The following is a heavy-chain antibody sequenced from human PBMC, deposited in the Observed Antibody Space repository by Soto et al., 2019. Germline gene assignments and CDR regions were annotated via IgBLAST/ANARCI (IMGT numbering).Heavy chain of an antibody. D-gene: IGHD6-19*01. CDR2: IYYTGST. CDR1: GVSISSYY. CDR3: ATSSGWYYFAY. J-gene: IGHJ4*02. V-gene: IGHV4-59*13. Sequence: QVQLQEWGPGLVKPSETLSLTCSVSGVSISSYYWSWIRQPPGKGLEWIGSIYYTGSTNYNPSLKSRVTRSVDTSKNQFSLKMNSVTAADTAMYYGATSSGWYYFAYWGQGTLVTVSS.